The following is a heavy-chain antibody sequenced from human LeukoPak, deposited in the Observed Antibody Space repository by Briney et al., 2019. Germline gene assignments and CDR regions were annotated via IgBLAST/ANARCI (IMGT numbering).Heavy chain of an antibody. CDR3: ARDRASSGSYNWFDP. J-gene: IGHJ5*02. D-gene: IGHD6-19*01. CDR1: GYTFTRYY. V-gene: IGHV1-2*02. Sequence: ASVKVSCKASGYTFTRYYMHWVRQAPGQGLEWMGWINANSGDTRYAQNLQGRVTVTRDTSISTAYMELSSLRSDDTAVYYCARDRASSGSYNWFDPWGQGTLVTVSS. CDR2: INANSGDT.